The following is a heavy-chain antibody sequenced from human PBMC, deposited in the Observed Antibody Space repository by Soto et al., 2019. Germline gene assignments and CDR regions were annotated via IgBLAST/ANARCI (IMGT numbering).Heavy chain of an antibody. V-gene: IGHV1-18*01. D-gene: IGHD2-15*01. Sequence: ASVKVSCKASGCTFSDYCISWVRQAPGQGLEWMGWINSHNGITHYPQKFQDRVTMTTDSSTSTAYMDLRTLGSDDTAVYFCARDRFNPCSGGNRYPDYWGQGTLVTVSS. CDR2: INSHNGIT. CDR3: ARDRFNPCSGGNRYPDY. J-gene: IGHJ4*02. CDR1: GCTFSDYC.